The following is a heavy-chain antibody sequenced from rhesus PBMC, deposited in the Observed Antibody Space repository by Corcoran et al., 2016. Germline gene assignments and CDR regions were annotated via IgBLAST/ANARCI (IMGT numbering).Heavy chain of an antibody. CDR1: GFSLTTSGMG. Sequence: QVTLKESGPALVKPTQTLTLTCTFSGFSLTTSGMGVGWFRQPPGTALAWLALLYWDDDTRYNSARRSRLTSSRATSKGQVVLTMTDMDPVDTATYYCARRRSSGWPVGYYFDYWGQGLLVTVSS. CDR2: LYWDDDT. V-gene: IGHV2-174*01. CDR3: ARRRSSGWPVGYYFDY. D-gene: IGHD6-31*01. J-gene: IGHJ4*01.